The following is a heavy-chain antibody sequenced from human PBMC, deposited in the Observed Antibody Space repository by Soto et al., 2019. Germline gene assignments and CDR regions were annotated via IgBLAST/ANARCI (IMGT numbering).Heavy chain of an antibody. CDR1: GGSFSGYY. CDR3: ARAGVVVAATTFDY. V-gene: IGHV4-34*01. Sequence: QVQLQQWGAGLLKPSETLSLTCAVYGGSFSGYYWSWIRQPPGKGLEWIGEINHSGSTNYNPSLKSRVTIAVDTSKNQFSLKLSSVTAADTAVYYCARAGVVVAATTFDYWGQGTLVTVSS. CDR2: INHSGST. J-gene: IGHJ4*02. D-gene: IGHD2-15*01.